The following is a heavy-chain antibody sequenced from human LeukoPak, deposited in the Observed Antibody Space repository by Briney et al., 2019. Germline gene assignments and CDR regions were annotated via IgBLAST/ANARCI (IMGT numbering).Heavy chain of an antibody. CDR1: GFTFTSSA. V-gene: IGHV1-58*02. CDR3: AAEVLSGYDLAYYYGMDV. CDR2: IVVGSGNT. J-gene: IGHJ6*02. D-gene: IGHD5-12*01. Sequence: SVKVSCKASGFTFTSSAMQWVRQARGQRLEWIGWIVVGSGNTNYAQKFQERVTITRDMSTSTAYMELSSLRSEDTAVYYCAAEVLSGYDLAYYYGMDVWGQGTTVTVSS.